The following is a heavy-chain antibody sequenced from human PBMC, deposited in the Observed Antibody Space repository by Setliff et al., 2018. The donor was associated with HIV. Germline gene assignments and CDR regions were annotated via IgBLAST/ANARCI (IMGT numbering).Heavy chain of an antibody. D-gene: IGHD2-2*01. CDR2: IDTDNGYR. V-gene: IGHV1-3*04. CDR1: GYTFSEYA. J-gene: IGHJ4*02. CDR3: ARWCAAAGCYPAIYHFDS. Sequence: GASVKVSCKASGYTFSEYAIHWVRQAPGQRLEWMGRIDTDNGYRRYSPKLQGRVTITKDTSANTAYMELRGLRSEDTAVYYCARWCAAAGCYPAIYHFDSWGQGTWVTVSS.